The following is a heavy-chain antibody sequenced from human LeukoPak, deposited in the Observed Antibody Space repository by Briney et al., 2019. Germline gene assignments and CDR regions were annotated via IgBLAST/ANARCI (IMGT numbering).Heavy chain of an antibody. CDR3: ARAKRVYCSSTSCPRNRVHREYSYGYYFDY. D-gene: IGHD2-2*01. CDR1: GGSFSGYY. V-gene: IGHV4-34*01. J-gene: IGHJ4*02. Sequence: PSETLSLTCAVYGGSFSGYYWSWIRQPPGKGLEWIGEINHSGSTNYNPSLKSRVTISVDTSKNQFSLKLSSVTAADTAVYYCARAKRVYCSSTSCPRNRVHREYSYGYYFDYWGQGTLVTVSS. CDR2: INHSGST.